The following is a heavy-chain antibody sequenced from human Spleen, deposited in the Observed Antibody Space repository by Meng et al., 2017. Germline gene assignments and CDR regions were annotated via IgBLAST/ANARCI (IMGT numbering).Heavy chain of an antibody. CDR1: GFTFSSYN. D-gene: IGHD4-11*01. J-gene: IGHJ4*02. Sequence: GGSLRLSCAASGFTFSSYNMHWVRQTPGEGLVWVSRINTDASSTTYADSVKGRFTISRDNAKNSLYLQMNSLRAEDTAVYYCARGPTTMAHDFDYWGQGTLVTVSS. V-gene: IGHV3-74*03. CDR2: INTDASST. CDR3: ARGPTTMAHDFDY.